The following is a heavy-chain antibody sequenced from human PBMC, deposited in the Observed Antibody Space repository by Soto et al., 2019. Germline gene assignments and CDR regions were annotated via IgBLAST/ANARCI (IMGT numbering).Heavy chain of an antibody. Sequence: EVHLLESGGGLVQPGGSLRLSCAASGFAFSDYAMTWVRQAPGKGLEWVSDISDGDGATHYAHSVKGRFTISRDDSKNRLYLQMDSLRAEDEAVYYCAKGRTFFDFWGQGTLVTVSS. CDR2: ISDGDGAT. V-gene: IGHV3-23*01. CDR3: AKGRTFFDF. J-gene: IGHJ4*02. D-gene: IGHD3-16*01. CDR1: GFAFSDYA.